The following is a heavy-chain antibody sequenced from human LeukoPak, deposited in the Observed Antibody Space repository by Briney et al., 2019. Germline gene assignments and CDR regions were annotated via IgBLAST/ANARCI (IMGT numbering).Heavy chain of an antibody. CDR2: IYYSGST. D-gene: IGHD1-1*01. CDR1: GGSISSSSYY. V-gene: IGHV4-39*07. J-gene: IGHJ5*02. Sequence: PSETLSLTCTVSGGSISSSSYYWGWIRQPPGKGLEWIGSIYYSGSTYYNPSLKSRVTISVDTSKNQFSLKLSSVTAADTAVYYCARELGIQLERRGDWFDPWGQGTLVTVSS. CDR3: ARELGIQLERRGDWFDP.